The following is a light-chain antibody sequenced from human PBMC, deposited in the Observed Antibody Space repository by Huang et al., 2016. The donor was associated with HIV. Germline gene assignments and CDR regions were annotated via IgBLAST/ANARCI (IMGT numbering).Light chain of an antibody. CDR3: QQSYSTPFT. Sequence: DIQMTQSPSSLSASVGDRVTITCWASQSISDYLNWYQQKPGKAPKLLIYGASNLQSGVPSRFSGSGSGTDFTLTISSLQPEDFATYYCQQSYSTPFTFGPGTKVDIK. V-gene: IGKV1-39*01. J-gene: IGKJ3*01. CDR1: QSISDY. CDR2: GAS.